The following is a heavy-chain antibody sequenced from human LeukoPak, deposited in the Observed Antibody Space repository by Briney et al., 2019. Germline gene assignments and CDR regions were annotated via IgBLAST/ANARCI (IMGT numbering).Heavy chain of an antibody. Sequence: SQTLSLTCTVSGGSISSGGYYWSWIRQHPGKGLEWIGYIYYSGSTYYNPSLKSRVTISVDTSKNQFSLKLSSVTAADTAVYYCARGARRHVYYFDYWGQGTLVTVSS. CDR3: ARGARRHVYYFDY. CDR1: GGSISSGGYY. J-gene: IGHJ4*02. V-gene: IGHV4-31*03. CDR2: IYYSGST.